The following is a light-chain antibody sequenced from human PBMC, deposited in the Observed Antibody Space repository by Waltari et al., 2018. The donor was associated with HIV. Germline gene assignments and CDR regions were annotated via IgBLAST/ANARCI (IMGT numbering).Light chain of an antibody. CDR3: QQYGTSPVT. V-gene: IGKV3-20*01. CDR1: QSVNNNY. Sequence: EIVLTQSPGTLPLSPGERATLSCRASQSVNNNYLAWYQQKVGQAPRLLVYGASSRASGIPDRFSGSGSGTDFTLTISRLEPEDFVVYYCQQYGTSPVTFGGGTKVEIK. CDR2: GAS. J-gene: IGKJ4*01.